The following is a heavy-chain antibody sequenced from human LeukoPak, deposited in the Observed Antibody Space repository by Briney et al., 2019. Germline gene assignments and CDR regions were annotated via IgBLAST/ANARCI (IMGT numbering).Heavy chain of an antibody. CDR3: ARDYYMLRGLHWFDP. V-gene: IGHV4-39*07. D-gene: IGHD3-10*01. CDR1: GGSISNNNYY. CDR2: IYYTGNT. J-gene: IGHJ5*02. Sequence: SETLSLTCSVSGGSISNNNYYWGWLRQPPGKGLEWIGSIYYTGNTFHNPSLNSRVTISVDTSKNQFSLKLTSVTAADTAVYYCARDYYMLRGLHWFDPWGQGTLVTVSS.